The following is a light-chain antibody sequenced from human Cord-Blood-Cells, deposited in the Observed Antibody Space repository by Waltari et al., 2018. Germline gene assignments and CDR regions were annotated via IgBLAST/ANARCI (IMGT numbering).Light chain of an antibody. J-gene: IGKJ5*01. V-gene: IGKV3-15*01. CDR1: QSVRSH. Sequence: EIVMTQSPATLSVSPGERATLSCRASQSVRSHLAWYQQKPGQAPRLLIYGASTRATGIPARFSGSGSGTEFTLTISSLQSEDFAVYDCQQYNNWLITFGQVTRLEIK. CDR2: GAS. CDR3: QQYNNWLIT.